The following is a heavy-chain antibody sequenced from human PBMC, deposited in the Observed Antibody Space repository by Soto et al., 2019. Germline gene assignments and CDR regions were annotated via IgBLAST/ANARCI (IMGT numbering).Heavy chain of an antibody. CDR3: ARARRGSLYGSGGSCYEPTFDY. V-gene: IGHV3-21*01. CDR2: ISSSSSYI. J-gene: IGHJ4*02. D-gene: IGHD2-15*01. CDR1: GFTFSSYS. Sequence: EVQLVESGGGLVKPGGSLRLSCAASGFTFSSYSMNWVRQAPGKGLEWVSSISSSSSYIYYADSVKGRFTISRDNAKNSLYLQMNSLRAEDTAVYYCARARRGSLYGSGGSCYEPTFDYWGQGTLVTVSS.